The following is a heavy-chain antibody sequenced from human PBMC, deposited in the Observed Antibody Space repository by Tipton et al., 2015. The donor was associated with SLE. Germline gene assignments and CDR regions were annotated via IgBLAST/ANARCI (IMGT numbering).Heavy chain of an antibody. D-gene: IGHD3-16*02. Sequence: TLSLTCAVYGGSFSDYSWSWIRQPPGKGLEWIGEINHSGSTNYNPPLRSRVTISVDTSKNQLSLKLNSVTAADTAVYYCAQAHLWGSYRYASDIWGQGTMVTVSS. CDR3: AQAHLWGSYRYASDI. V-gene: IGHV4-34*01. J-gene: IGHJ3*02. CDR2: INHSGST. CDR1: GGSFSDYS.